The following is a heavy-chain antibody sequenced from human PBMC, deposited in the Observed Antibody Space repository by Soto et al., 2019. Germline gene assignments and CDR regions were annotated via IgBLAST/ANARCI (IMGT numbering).Heavy chain of an antibody. D-gene: IGHD2-21*01. CDR2: INHSGST. V-gene: IGHV4-34*01. Sequence: QVQLQQWGAGLLKPSETLSLTCAVYGGSFSGYYWSWIRQPPGKGLEWIGEINHSGSTNYNPSLKRRVTISVDTSKNQFSLKLSSVTAADTAVYYCARYSPDNSYGMDVWGQGTTVTVSS. J-gene: IGHJ6*02. CDR1: GGSFSGYY. CDR3: ARYSPDNSYGMDV.